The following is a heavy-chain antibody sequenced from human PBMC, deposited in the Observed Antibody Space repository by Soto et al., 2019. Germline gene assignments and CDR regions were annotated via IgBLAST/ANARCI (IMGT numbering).Heavy chain of an antibody. Sequence: SETLSLTCTVSGGSISSSSYYWGWIRQPPGKGLESIGSIYYSGSTYYNPSLKSRVTISVDTSKNQFSLKLSSVTAADTAVYYCASRGYSSGWYLEDYYYYGMDVWGQGTTVTVSS. J-gene: IGHJ6*02. D-gene: IGHD6-19*01. CDR1: GGSISSSSYY. CDR2: IYYSGST. V-gene: IGHV4-39*01. CDR3: ASRGYSSGWYLEDYYYYGMDV.